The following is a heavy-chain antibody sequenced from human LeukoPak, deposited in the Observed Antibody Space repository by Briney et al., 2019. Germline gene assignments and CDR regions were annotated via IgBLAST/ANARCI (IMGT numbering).Heavy chain of an antibody. CDR2: INSDGSAT. Sequence: GGSLRLSCAASGFTFSSYWMSWVRQAPGKGLMWVSQINSDGSATSCADPVKGRCTISRDNAKNMLYLEMNSLRVEDTAVYFCTRDHGLDVWGQGATVTVSS. V-gene: IGHV3-74*01. CDR1: GFTFSSYW. CDR3: TRDHGLDV. J-gene: IGHJ6*02.